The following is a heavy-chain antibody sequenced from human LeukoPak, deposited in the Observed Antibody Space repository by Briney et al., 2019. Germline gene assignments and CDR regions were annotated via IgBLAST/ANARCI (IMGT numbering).Heavy chain of an antibody. Sequence: PSETLSLTCAVYGGSLNGYLWSWIRQPPGQGLEWIGEVGHSGTTNYNPSLKSRVTISVDTSKNQFSLKLTSVTAADTAVYYCARELISSRAAFDTWGQGTVVTVSS. V-gene: IGHV4-34*01. J-gene: IGHJ3*02. CDR2: VGHSGTT. D-gene: IGHD3-10*01. CDR1: GGSLNGYL. CDR3: ARELISSRAAFDT.